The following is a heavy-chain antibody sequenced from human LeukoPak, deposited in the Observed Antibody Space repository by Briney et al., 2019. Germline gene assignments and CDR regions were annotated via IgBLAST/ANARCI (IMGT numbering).Heavy chain of an antibody. V-gene: IGHV3-30*18. D-gene: IGHD3-22*01. CDR1: GFTFSNYG. CDR2: ISYDETNK. CDR3: AKDYDSSGYYLEELDY. J-gene: IGHJ4*02. Sequence: GGSLRLSCAASGFTFSNYGMHWVRQAPGKGLEWVAVISYDETNKFYADSVKGRFTISRDNSRNTLYLQMSSLRVEDMAVNYCAKDYDSSGYYLEELDYWGQGTLVTVSS.